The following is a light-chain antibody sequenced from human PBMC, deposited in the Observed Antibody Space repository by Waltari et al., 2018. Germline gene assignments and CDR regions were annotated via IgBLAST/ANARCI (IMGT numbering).Light chain of an antibody. V-gene: IGLV2-14*03. Sequence: QSALTQPASVSGSPGQSITISCSGTGNDVGGYNYVSWYQQHPGKVPKLVLYDVTKRPSGVSTRFSGSKSDNAASLTISGLQPEDEADYYCSSYASSATVIFGGGTKLTVL. CDR3: SSYASSATVI. CDR2: DVT. CDR1: GNDVGGYNY. J-gene: IGLJ2*01.